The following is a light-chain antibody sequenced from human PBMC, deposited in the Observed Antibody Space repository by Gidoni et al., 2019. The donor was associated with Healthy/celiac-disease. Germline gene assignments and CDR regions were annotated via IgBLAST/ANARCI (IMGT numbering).Light chain of an antibody. CDR1: QSISSY. V-gene: IGKV1-39*01. Sequence: DIKLTQSPSSLSASVGDRVTITGRASQSISSYLNWYQQKPGKAPKLLIYAASSLQSGVPSRFSGSGSGTDFTLTISSLQPEDFATYYCQQGYSTPPTFGQGTKVEIK. J-gene: IGKJ1*01. CDR3: QQGYSTPPT. CDR2: AAS.